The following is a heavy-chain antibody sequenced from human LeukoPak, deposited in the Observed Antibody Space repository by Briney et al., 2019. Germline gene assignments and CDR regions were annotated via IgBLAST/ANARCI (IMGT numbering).Heavy chain of an antibody. CDR3: ARGSGSYYRFDY. D-gene: IGHD1-26*01. J-gene: IGHJ4*02. V-gene: IGHV1-69*06. CDR2: IIPIFGTA. CDR1: GGTFSSYA. Sequence: ASVTVSCKASGGTFSSYAISWVRQAPGQGLEWMGGIIPIFGTANYAQKFQGRVTITADKSTSTAYMELSSLRSEDTAVYYCARGSGSYYRFDYWGQGTLVTVSS.